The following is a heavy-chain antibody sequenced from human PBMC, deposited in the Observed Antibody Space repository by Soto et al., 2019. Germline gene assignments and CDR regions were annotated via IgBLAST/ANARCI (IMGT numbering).Heavy chain of an antibody. CDR3: AKSLVTPSDAFDL. D-gene: IGHD2-21*02. Sequence: PGGSLRLSCAASGFTFGNYAMNWVRQAPGKGLEWISSISDPGTSTYYANSVKGRFSMSRDNSKNTLFLQMNRLRADDTAVYFCAKSLVTPSDAFDLCGRGTLVTVS. CDR2: ISDPGTST. V-gene: IGHV3-23*01. J-gene: IGHJ3*01. CDR1: GFTFGNYA.